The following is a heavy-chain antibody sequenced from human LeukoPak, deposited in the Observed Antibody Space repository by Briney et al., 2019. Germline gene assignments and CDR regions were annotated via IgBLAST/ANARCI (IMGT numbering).Heavy chain of an antibody. CDR3: ANFVDTSMGGNDY. V-gene: IGHV3-23*01. CDR2: ISADSYYT. Sequence: GGSLRLSCAASGFTFSSYWMHWVRQVPGKGLEWVSAISADSYYTYYADSVQGRFTISRDNSKNTLYLQMNSLRAEDTALYYCANFVDTSMGGNDYWGQGTLVTVSS. D-gene: IGHD5-18*01. CDR1: GFTFSSYW. J-gene: IGHJ4*02.